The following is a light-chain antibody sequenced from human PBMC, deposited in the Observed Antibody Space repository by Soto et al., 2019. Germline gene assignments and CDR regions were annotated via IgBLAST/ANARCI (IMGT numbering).Light chain of an antibody. Sequence: QSALTQSASVSGSPGQSITISCTGTSSDVGNYNYVSWYQQYPDRVPKLLIYMVSNRPSGVSNRFSGSKSGNTASLTISGLQAEDEADYFCTSPTPGSLYVFGTGTKLTVL. CDR2: MVS. J-gene: IGLJ1*01. V-gene: IGLV2-14*01. CDR3: TSPTPGSLYV. CDR1: SSDVGNYNY.